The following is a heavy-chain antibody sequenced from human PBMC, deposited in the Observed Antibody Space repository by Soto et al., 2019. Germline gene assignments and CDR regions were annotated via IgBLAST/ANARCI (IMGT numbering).Heavy chain of an antibody. J-gene: IGHJ5*02. Sequence: GESLKISCKGSGYSFTSYWISWVRQMPGKGLEWMGRIDPSDSYTDYSPFFQGHVTISTDKSITTAYLQWSSLKASDTAMYYCARGSLAPWPNWFDPWGQGTLVTSPQ. D-gene: IGHD2-21*01. CDR3: ARGSLAPWPNWFDP. CDR1: GYSFTSYW. CDR2: IDPSDSYT. V-gene: IGHV5-10-1*01.